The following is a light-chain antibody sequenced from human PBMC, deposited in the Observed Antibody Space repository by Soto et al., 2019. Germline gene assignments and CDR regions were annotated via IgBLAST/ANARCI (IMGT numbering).Light chain of an antibody. J-gene: IGLJ1*01. CDR2: EVS. Sequence: QSALTQPASVSGSPGQSITISCTGTSSDVGGYNYVSWYQQDPGKAPKLMIFEVSNRPSGVSNRFSGSKSGNTASLTISGLQAEDEADYYCSSYTSSSTYVFGTGTKLPS. CDR3: SSYTSSSTYV. CDR1: SSDVGGYNY. V-gene: IGLV2-14*01.